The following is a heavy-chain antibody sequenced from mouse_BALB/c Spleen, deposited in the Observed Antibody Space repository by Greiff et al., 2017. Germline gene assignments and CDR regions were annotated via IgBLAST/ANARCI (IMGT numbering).Heavy chain of an antibody. J-gene: IGHJ2*01. CDR1: GFTFTDYY. CDR2: IRNKANGYTT. D-gene: IGHD2-4*01. V-gene: IGHV7-3*02. Sequence: EVKVIESGGGLVQPGGSLRLSCATSGFTFTDYYMSWVRQPPGKALEWLGFIRNKANGYTTEYSASVKGRFTISRDNSQSILYLQMNTLRAEDSATYYCARDWMITFDYWGQGTTLTVSS. CDR3: ARDWMITFDY.